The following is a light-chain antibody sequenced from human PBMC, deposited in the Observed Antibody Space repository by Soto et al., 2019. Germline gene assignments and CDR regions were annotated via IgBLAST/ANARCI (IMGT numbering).Light chain of an antibody. V-gene: IGKV3-20*01. J-gene: IGKJ5*01. CDR2: AAS. CDR1: QSVSIK. CDR3: QHNGRS. Sequence: EIMMTQSPATLSVSPGERATLSFRASQSVSIKLAWYQQKPGQAPRLLIYAASSRATGISDRFSGSGSGTDFTLIINRLDPEDSAVYYCQHNGRSFGQGTRLEL.